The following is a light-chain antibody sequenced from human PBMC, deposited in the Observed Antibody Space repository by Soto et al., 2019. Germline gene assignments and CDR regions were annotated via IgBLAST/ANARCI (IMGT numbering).Light chain of an antibody. V-gene: IGLV2-14*01. CDR3: TSYIHRRTLVV. CDR1: SIDVGGYNY. CDR2: GVT. J-gene: IGLJ2*01. Sequence: SALTQPASVSGSPGQSITISCTGTSIDVGGYNYVSWYQHHPGKAPKLMIYGVTNRPSGVSIRLSGSKSGNTASLTISGLQPEDEADYYCTSYIHRRTLVVFGGGTKLTVL.